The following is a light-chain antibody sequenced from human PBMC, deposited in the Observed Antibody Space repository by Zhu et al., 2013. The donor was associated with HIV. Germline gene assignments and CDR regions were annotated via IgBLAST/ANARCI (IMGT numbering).Light chain of an antibody. CDR3: QQSHSIPLT. Sequence: EIVLTQSPGTLSLSPGERATLSCRASPSVWSNYLAWYQQKPGQPPMLLIFGASTRATGIPDRFSGSGSGTVFTLTISSLQPEDFATYYCQQSHSIPLTFAGGTKVEIK. CDR1: PSVWSNY. V-gene: IGKV3-20*01. J-gene: IGKJ4*01. CDR2: GAS.